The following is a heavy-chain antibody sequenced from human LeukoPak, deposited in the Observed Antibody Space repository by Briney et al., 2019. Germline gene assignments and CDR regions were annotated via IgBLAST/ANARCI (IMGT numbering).Heavy chain of an antibody. Sequence: SETLSLTCTVSGGSISSSSYYWGWIRQPPGKGLEWIGSIYYSGSTHYNPSLKSRVTISVDTSKNQFSLKLSSVTAADTAVYYCASSGRRGFDYWGQGTLVTVSS. J-gene: IGHJ4*02. CDR1: GGSISSSSYY. CDR3: ASSGRRGFDY. D-gene: IGHD3-10*01. CDR2: IYYSGST. V-gene: IGHV4-39*01.